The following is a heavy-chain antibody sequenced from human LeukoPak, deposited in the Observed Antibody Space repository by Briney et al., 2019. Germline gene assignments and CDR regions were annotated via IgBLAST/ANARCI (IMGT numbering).Heavy chain of an antibody. V-gene: IGHV3-23*01. CDR1: GFTFSSYA. Sequence: GGSLRLSCAASGFTFSSYAMSWVRQAPGKGLEWVSGISGIGGLGTYYADSVKGRFTISRDNSKSTLSLQMNSLRAEDTAVYYCAKDERDYDTSGLFDYWGQGTLVTVSS. CDR2: ISGIGGLGT. CDR3: AKDERDYDTSGLFDY. J-gene: IGHJ4*02. D-gene: IGHD3-22*01.